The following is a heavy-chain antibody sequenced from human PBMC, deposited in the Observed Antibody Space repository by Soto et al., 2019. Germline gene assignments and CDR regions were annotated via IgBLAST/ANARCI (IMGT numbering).Heavy chain of an antibody. CDR2: INPNSGGT. Sequence: ASVKVSCKASGYTFTGYYMHWVRQAPGQGLEWMGWINPNSGGTNYAQKFQGWVTMTRDTSISTAYMELSRLRSDDTAVYYCARGGSSWPNWFGPWGQGTLVTVSS. CDR1: GYTFTGYY. V-gene: IGHV1-2*04. D-gene: IGHD6-13*01. J-gene: IGHJ5*02. CDR3: ARGGSSWPNWFGP.